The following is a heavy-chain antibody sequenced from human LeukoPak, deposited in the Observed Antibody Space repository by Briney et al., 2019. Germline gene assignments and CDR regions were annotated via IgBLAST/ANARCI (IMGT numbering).Heavy chain of an antibody. V-gene: IGHV3-21*01. J-gene: IGHJ4*02. CDR3: ARDPRYCSGGSCYDDY. CDR1: GFTFSSYS. Sequence: GGSLRLSCAASGFTFSSYSMTWVRQAPGKGLEWVSSISSSSSYIYYADSVKGRFTISRDNAKNSLYLQMNSLRAEDTAVYYCARDPRYCSGGSCYDDYWGQGTLVTVSS. CDR2: ISSSSSYI. D-gene: IGHD2-15*01.